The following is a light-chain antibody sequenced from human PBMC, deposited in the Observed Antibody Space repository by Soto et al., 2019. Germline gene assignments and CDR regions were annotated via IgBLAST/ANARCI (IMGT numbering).Light chain of an antibody. J-gene: IGLJ1*01. Sequence: QSVLTQPASVSGSPGQSITISCTGTSSDVGLYNYVSWYQHHPGKAPKLMIYDVSDRPSGVSNRFSDSKSGNTTSLTISGLQAEDEADYYCGSYTGSIYVFGTGTKVTVL. CDR1: SSDVGLYNY. V-gene: IGLV2-14*01. CDR3: GSYTGSIYV. CDR2: DVS.